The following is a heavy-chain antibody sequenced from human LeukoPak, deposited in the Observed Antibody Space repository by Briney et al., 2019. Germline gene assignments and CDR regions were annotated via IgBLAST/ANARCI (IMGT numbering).Heavy chain of an antibody. J-gene: IGHJ1*01. D-gene: IGHD3-22*01. V-gene: IGHV3-74*01. Sequence: GGSLRLSCEASGFTFSRYWMHWVSQAPGKGLVWVSRIKSDGKTNYADSVKGRFTISRDNAKNTVSLPMDSLRAEDTGVYYCARAPSEVGGYYPEYFRHWGQGTLVTVSS. CDR3: ARAPSEVGGYYPEYFRH. CDR2: IKSDGKT. CDR1: GFTFSRYW.